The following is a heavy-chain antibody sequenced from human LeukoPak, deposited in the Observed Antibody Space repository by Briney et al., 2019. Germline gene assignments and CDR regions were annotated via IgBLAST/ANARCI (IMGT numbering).Heavy chain of an antibody. V-gene: IGHV3-30-3*01. CDR2: ISYDGSNK. D-gene: IGHD4-23*01. J-gene: IGHJ3*02. CDR1: GFTFSSYA. Sequence: PGRSLRLSCAASGFTFSSYAMHWARQAPGKGLEWVAVISYDGSNKYYADSVKGRFTISRDNSKNTLYLQMNSLRAEDTAVYYCAREGYGGKSDAFDIWGQGTMVTVSS. CDR3: AREGYGGKSDAFDI.